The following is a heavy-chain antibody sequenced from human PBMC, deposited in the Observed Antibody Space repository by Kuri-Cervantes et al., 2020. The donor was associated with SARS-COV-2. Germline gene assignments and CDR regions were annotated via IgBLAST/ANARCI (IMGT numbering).Heavy chain of an antibody. CDR3: AREIPLTGTTFFDY. J-gene: IGHJ4*02. CDR1: GGSISSSSYY. V-gene: IGHV4-39*07. Sequence: SETLSLTCTVSGGSISSSSYYWGWIRQPPGEGLEWIGSIYYSGSTYYNPSLKSRVTISVDTSKNQFSLKLSSVTAADTAVYYCAREIPLTGTTFFDYWGQGTLVTVSS. D-gene: IGHD1-7*01. CDR2: IYYSGST.